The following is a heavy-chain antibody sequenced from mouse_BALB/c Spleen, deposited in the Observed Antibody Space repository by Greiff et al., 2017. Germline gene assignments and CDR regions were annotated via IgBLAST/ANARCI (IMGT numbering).Heavy chain of an antibody. Sequence: EVMLVESGGGLVQPGGSLKLSCAASGFTFSSYAMSWVRQTPEKRLEWVASISSGGSTYYPDSVKGRFTISRDNARNILYLQMSSLRSEDTAMYYCARSGYGNYWYFDVWGAGTTVTVSS. CDR2: ISSGGST. CDR1: GFTFSSYA. V-gene: IGHV5-6-5*01. J-gene: IGHJ1*01. D-gene: IGHD2-1*01. CDR3: ARSGYGNYWYFDV.